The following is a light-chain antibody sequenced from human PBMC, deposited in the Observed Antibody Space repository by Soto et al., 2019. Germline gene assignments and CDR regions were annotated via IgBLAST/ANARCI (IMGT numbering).Light chain of an antibody. V-gene: IGKV3-15*01. Sequence: EIVLTQSPGTLSVSPGARVTLSCRASQGISINLAWYQHKPGQAPRLLMQTASSRASGVPARISGSGSGTEGTLTISSLQSEDGAVYDCQQFRHWPWTFGQGTKVDIK. CDR3: QQFRHWPWT. CDR2: TAS. CDR1: QGISIN. J-gene: IGKJ1*01.